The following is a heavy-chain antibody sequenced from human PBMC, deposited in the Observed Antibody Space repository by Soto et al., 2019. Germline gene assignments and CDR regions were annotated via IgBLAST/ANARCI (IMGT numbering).Heavy chain of an antibody. CDR2: ISGSGDRT. J-gene: IGHJ4*02. CDR1: GITISNYP. CDR3: VKDDGGNPSTEPH. Sequence: EVQLLESGGGLVQPGGSVRLSCAASGITISNYPMSWVRQAPGKGLDWVSGISGSGDRTYYADSAKGRFTISKDFSKNSLSLQLDSLRAEDTAVYFCVKDDGGNPSTEPHWGQGTLVTVSS. D-gene: IGHD2-15*01. V-gene: IGHV3-23*01.